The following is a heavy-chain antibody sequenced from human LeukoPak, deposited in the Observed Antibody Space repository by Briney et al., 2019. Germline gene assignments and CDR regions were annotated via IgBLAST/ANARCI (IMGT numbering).Heavy chain of an antibody. Sequence: GALNSSCKGSGCSFTRYWTGGVRQMRGKGLEGMGIIYPGDSDTRYSPSFQGQVTISADKSISTAYLQWSSLKASDTAVYYCASALQYSSGWMFDYWGQGTLVTVSS. J-gene: IGHJ4*02. D-gene: IGHD6-19*01. CDR1: GCSFTRYW. V-gene: IGHV5-51*01. CDR2: IYPGDSDT. CDR3: ASALQYSSGWMFDY.